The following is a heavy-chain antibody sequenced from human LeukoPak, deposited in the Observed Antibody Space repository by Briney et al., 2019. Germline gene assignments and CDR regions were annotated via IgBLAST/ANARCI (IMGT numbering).Heavy chain of an antibody. CDR2: ISAYNGNT. D-gene: IGHD3-10*01. Sequence: ASVKVSCKASGYTFTSYGISWVRQAPGQGLEWMGWISAYNGNTNYALKLQGRVTMTTDTSTSTAYMELRSLRSDDTAVYYCARDRGYYGSGSSPALYDYWGQGTLVTVSS. CDR1: GYTFTSYG. CDR3: ARDRGYYGSGSSPALYDY. J-gene: IGHJ4*02. V-gene: IGHV1-18*04.